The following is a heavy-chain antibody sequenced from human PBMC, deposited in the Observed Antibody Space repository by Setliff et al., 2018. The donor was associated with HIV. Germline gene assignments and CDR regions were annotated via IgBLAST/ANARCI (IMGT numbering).Heavy chain of an antibody. D-gene: IGHD2-15*01. CDR3: AKDRGCSV. Sequence: PGGSLRLSCAASGFTFSSFAMSWVRQAPGKGLEWVAVISYDGSNKYYADSVKGRFTISRDNSKNTLYLHMNSPRAEDTAVYYCAKDRGCSVWGQGTLVTVSS. J-gene: IGHJ4*02. CDR2: ISYDGSNK. CDR1: GFTFSSFA. V-gene: IGHV3-30-3*01.